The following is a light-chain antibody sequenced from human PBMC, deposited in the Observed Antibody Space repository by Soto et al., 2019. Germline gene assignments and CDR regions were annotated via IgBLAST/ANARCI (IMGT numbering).Light chain of an antibody. Sequence: ETVLTQSPGTLYLSPGERATLSCRANETVNNNFLAWYGQKPGQAPRVVIYDASTRATVIPARFSGSGSGTEFTLTISSLQSEDFAVYYCQQYDTWPLTFGGGTKVEI. CDR3: QQYDTWPLT. J-gene: IGKJ4*01. CDR2: DAS. CDR1: ETVNNN. V-gene: IGKV3-15*01.